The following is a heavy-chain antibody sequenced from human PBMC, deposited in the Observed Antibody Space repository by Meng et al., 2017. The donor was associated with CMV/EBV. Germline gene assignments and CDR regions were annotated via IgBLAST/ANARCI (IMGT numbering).Heavy chain of an antibody. V-gene: IGHV4-4*02. CDR2: IYHSGST. CDR1: GGSISSSNW. D-gene: IGHD4-11*01. Sequence: GSLRLSCAVSGGSISSSNWWSWVRQPPGKGLEWIGEIYHSGSTNYNPSLKSRVIISVDKSKNQFSLKLSSVTAADTAVYYCARAIDDYSNYDWFDPWGQGTLVTVSS. CDR3: ARAIDDYSNYDWFDP. J-gene: IGHJ5*02.